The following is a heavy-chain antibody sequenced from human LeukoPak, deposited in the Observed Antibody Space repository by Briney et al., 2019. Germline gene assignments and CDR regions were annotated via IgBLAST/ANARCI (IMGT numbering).Heavy chain of an antibody. D-gene: IGHD3-3*01. V-gene: IGHV3-7*01. CDR1: GFTFTKYW. CDR3: ARENWYPYD. J-gene: IGHJ4*02. Sequence: GGSLRLSCAASGFTFTKYWMTWVRQAPGKGLEWVANIKQDGSERNYVDSVKGRFTISRDNAKSSLYLQVNSLRADDTAVYFCARENWYPYDWGQGTLVTVSS. CDR2: IKQDGSER.